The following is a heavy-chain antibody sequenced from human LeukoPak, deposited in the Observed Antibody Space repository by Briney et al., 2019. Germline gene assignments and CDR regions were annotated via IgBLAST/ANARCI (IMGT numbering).Heavy chain of an antibody. J-gene: IGHJ4*02. CDR1: GGSFSGYY. D-gene: IGHD4-17*01. Sequence: SETLSLTCAVYGGSFSGYYWSWIRQPPGKGLEWIGEINHSGSTNYNPSLKSRVTISVDTSKNQFSLKLSSVTAADTAVYYCARGEGATVTTHGGFDYWGQGTLVTVSS. V-gene: IGHV4-34*01. CDR3: ARGEGATVTTHGGFDY. CDR2: INHSGST.